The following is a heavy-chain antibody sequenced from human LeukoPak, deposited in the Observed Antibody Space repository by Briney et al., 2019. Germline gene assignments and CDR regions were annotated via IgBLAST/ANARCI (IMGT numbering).Heavy chain of an antibody. CDR2: IKEDGSDK. J-gene: IGHJ6*02. Sequence: GGSLRLSCGASGFTFSGYWMTWVRQAPGKGLEWVANIKEDGSDKYYGDSVKGRSTISKDNAKNSLYLQMNSLRVEDTAVYYCARLCSGSCAHGMDVWGQGTTVTVSS. CDR1: GFTFSGYW. V-gene: IGHV3-7*01. CDR3: ARLCSGSCAHGMDV. D-gene: IGHD2-2*01.